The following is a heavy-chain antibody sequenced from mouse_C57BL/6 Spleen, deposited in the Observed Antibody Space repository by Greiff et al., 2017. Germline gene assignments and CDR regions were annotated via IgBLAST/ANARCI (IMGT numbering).Heavy chain of an antibody. Sequence: VMLVESGAELVKPGASVKISCKASGYAFSSYWMNWVKQRPGKGLEWIGQIYPGDGDTNYNGKFKGKATLTADKSSSTAYMQLSSLTSEDSAVYFCASGDYDEAWFAYWGQGTLVTVSA. D-gene: IGHD2-4*01. CDR1: GYAFSSYW. CDR3: ASGDYDEAWFAY. V-gene: IGHV1-80*01. CDR2: IYPGDGDT. J-gene: IGHJ3*01.